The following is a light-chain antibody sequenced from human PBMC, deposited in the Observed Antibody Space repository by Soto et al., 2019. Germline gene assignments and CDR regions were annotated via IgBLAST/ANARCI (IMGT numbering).Light chain of an antibody. Sequence: QSALTLPASVSGSPGQSITISCTGTSSDVGGYNYVSWYQQHPGKAPKLMIYDVSNRPSGVSNRFSGSKSGNTASLTISGLQAEDEADYYCSSYSSSSTLVFGGGTKLTFL. CDR2: DVS. J-gene: IGLJ2*01. CDR1: SSDVGGYNY. V-gene: IGLV2-14*01. CDR3: SSYSSSSTLV.